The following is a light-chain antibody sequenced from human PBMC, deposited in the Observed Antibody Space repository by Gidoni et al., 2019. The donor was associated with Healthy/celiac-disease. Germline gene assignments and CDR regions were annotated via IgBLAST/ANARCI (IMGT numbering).Light chain of an antibody. CDR2: DAS. CDR1: QSISSW. Sequence: DMQMTQSPSTLSASVGVRVIITCRASQSISSWLAWYQQKPGKAPKRLIYDASSLESGVPSRFSGSGSGTEFTLTISSLQPDDFATYYCQQYNSNLWTFGQGTKVEIK. J-gene: IGKJ1*01. V-gene: IGKV1-5*01. CDR3: QQYNSNLWT.